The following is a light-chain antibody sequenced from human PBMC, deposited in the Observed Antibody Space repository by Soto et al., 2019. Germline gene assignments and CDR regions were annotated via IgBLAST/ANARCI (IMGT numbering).Light chain of an antibody. CDR2: GVS. V-gene: IGKV3-20*01. CDR1: QSVSGSD. CDR3: HQDGISPPT. Sequence: EVVLTQSPGTLSLSPGERATLSCRASQSVSGSDLAWYQQKPGQAPRLLISGVSNRATGTPDRFSGSGSGIDFTLTISSLEPEDFEVFYCHQDGISPPTFGPGTKVEI. J-gene: IGKJ1*01.